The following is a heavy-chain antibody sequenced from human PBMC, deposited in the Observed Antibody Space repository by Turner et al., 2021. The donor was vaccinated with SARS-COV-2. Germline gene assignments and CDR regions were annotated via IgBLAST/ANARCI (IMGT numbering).Heavy chain of an antibody. D-gene: IGHD6-19*01. J-gene: IGHJ6*02. CDR1: GGSISSYY. CDR3: ARHGFSGWDGGGMDV. CDR2: IHYSGST. Sequence: QVHLQASGAGLVQPSETLSLTCTVPGGSISSYYWGWIRQPPGKGLAWIGYIHYSGSTNYNPSLKSRVTISVDTSKNQFSLKLSSVTAADTAVYYCARHGFSGWDGGGMDVWGQGTTVTVSS. V-gene: IGHV4-59*08.